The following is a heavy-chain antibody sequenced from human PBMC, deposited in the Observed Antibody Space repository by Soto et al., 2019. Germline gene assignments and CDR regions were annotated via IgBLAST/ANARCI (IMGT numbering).Heavy chain of an antibody. Sequence: LRPSGAASRFTWSSYAMGWVRQGPGEGLEWVAVVSIGGSTHYADSVRGRFTISRDNSKNTLSLQMNSLTAEHTAVYFCAQRRWGAGHFDYWGQGALVTVSS. CDR1: RFTWSSYA. V-gene: IGHV3-23*01. CDR2: VSIGGST. CDR3: AQRRWGAGHFDY. D-gene: IGHD3-16*01. J-gene: IGHJ4*02.